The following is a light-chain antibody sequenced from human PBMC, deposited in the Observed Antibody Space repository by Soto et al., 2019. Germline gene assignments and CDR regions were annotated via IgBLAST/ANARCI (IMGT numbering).Light chain of an antibody. CDR1: QGISNY. V-gene: IGKV1-27*01. CDR2: DAS. J-gene: IGKJ3*01. Sequence: DIQMTQSPSSLSASVGDRVTITCRASQGISNYLAWYQQKPGKVPHLLIYDASALQSGVPSRFSGSGSGTDFTLTISSLQHEDLATYYCQEYNNVLFTFGHGTKVEIK. CDR3: QEYNNVLFT.